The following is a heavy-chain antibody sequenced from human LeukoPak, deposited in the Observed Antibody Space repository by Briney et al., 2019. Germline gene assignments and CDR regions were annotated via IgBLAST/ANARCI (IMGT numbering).Heavy chain of an antibody. CDR2: IVVGSGNT. V-gene: IGHV1-58*02. CDR3: ATPSTRQYYYGMDV. D-gene: IGHD1-1*01. Sequence: SVKVSYKASGFTFTISAMQWVRQARGQRLEWIGWIVVGSGNTNYAQKFQERVTITRDMSTSTAYMELSSLRSEDTAVYYCATPSTRQYYYGMDVWGQGTTVTVSS. CDR1: GFTFTISA. J-gene: IGHJ6*02.